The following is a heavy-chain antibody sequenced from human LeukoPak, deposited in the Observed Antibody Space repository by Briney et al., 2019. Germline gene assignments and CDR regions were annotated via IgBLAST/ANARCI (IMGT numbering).Heavy chain of an antibody. V-gene: IGHV3-21*01. Sequence: GGSLRLSCAASGFTFSSYSMNWVRQAPGKGLEWVSSISSSSSYIYYADSVKGRFTISRDNAKNSLYLQMNSLRVEDTAVYYCARVFRAWILTGYRPYYFDYWGQGTLVTVSS. CDR2: ISSSSSYI. CDR3: ARVFRAWILTGYRPYYFDY. J-gene: IGHJ4*02. CDR1: GFTFSSYS. D-gene: IGHD3-9*01.